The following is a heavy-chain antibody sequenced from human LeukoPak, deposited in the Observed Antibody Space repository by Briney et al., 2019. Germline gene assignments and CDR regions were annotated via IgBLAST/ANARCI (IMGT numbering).Heavy chain of an antibody. D-gene: IGHD1-14*01. CDR2: IYYSGST. J-gene: IGHJ6*03. CDR3: ARAPAKPYPTYYYMDV. CDR1: GGSFSGYY. Sequence: SETLSLTCAVYGGSFSGYYWSWIRQPPGKGLEWIGSIYYSGSTYYNPSLKSRVTISVDTSKNQFSLKLSSVTAADTAVYYCARAPAKPYPTYYYMDVWGKGTTVTVSS. V-gene: IGHV4-34*01.